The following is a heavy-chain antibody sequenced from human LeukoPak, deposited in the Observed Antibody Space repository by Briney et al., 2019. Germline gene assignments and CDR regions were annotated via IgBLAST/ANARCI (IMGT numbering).Heavy chain of an antibody. D-gene: IGHD3-3*01. CDR3: ATDRGWRTSGYYLYYFEY. Sequence: GGSLRLSCAASGFIFTNYFMSWVRQAPGKGLEWVASIKHDGSEKYYVDSVRGRFTISRDNTMNSLYLQMSSLRAEDTAVYYCATDRGWRTSGYYLYYFEYWGQGTPVTFSS. J-gene: IGHJ4*02. V-gene: IGHV3-7*01. CDR2: IKHDGSEK. CDR1: GFIFTNYF.